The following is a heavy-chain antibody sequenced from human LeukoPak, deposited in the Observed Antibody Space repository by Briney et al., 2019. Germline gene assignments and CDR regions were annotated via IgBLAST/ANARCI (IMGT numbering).Heavy chain of an antibody. J-gene: IGHJ4*02. CDR3: ARDCYFDSCY. CDR1: GFTVSSYY. D-gene: IGHD2-15*01. CDR2: IYSGGST. V-gene: IGHV3-53*01. Sequence: GGSLRLSCAASGFTVSSYYMSWVRQAPGKGLEWVSVIYSGGSTYYVDSVKGRFTISRDNSKNTLYLQMNSLRAEDTAVYYCARDCYFDSCYWGQGTLVTVSS.